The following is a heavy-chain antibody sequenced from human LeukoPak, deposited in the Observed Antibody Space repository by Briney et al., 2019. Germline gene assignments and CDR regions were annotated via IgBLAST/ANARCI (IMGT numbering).Heavy chain of an antibody. D-gene: IGHD2-21*01. J-gene: IGHJ4*02. V-gene: IGHV3-48*03. Sequence: GVSLRLLCGASVHPYRRVYAIGGPHAPGKGLVSVSYISDSGTGIYYADSFKGRFTISRDNAKNTVYLQMNSLRDEDTAVYHCTREPLNCGGDCYDYWGQGTLVTVSS. CDR2: ISDSGTGI. CDR3: TREPLNCGGDCYDY. CDR1: VHPYRRV.